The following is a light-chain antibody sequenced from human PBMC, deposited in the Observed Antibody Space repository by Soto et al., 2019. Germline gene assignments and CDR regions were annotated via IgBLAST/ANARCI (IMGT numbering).Light chain of an antibody. V-gene: IGKV3-15*01. CDR1: ESVSTN. J-gene: IGKJ1*01. Sequence: EIEMTQSPATLSLAPGERVTLSCRASESVSTNLAWYQQKAGQAPRLLIYGASTRATGIPARFSGSWSGTAFTLTISGLQAEDVADYYCQQYSIWRTFGQGTKVEIK. CDR2: GAS. CDR3: QQYSIWRT.